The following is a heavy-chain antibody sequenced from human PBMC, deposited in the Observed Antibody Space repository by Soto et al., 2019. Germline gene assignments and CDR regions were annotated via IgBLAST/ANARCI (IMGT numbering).Heavy chain of an antibody. CDR2: INHSGST. Sequence: ETLSLTCAVYGGSFSGYYWSWIRQPPGKGLEWIGEINHSGSTNYNPSLKSRVTISVDTSKNQFSLKLSSVTAADTAVYYCARRTTRKTIAARPFYFDYWGQGTLVTVSS. CDR1: GGSFSGYY. V-gene: IGHV4-34*01. J-gene: IGHJ4*02. D-gene: IGHD6-6*01. CDR3: ARRTTRKTIAARPFYFDY.